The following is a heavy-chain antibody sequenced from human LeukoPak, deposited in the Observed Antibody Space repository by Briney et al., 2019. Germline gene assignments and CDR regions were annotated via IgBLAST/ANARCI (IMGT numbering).Heavy chain of an antibody. CDR2: ISSSSSYI. CDR3: ARDDIAVAGTDY. J-gene: IGHJ4*02. CDR1: GFTFSSYS. Sequence: GGSLRLSCAASGFTFSSYSMNWVRQAPGKGLEWVSYISSSSSYIYYADSVKGRFTISRHSSKNTLYLQMNSLRPEDTAVYYCARDDIAVAGTDYWGQGTLVTVSS. D-gene: IGHD6-19*01. V-gene: IGHV3-21*05.